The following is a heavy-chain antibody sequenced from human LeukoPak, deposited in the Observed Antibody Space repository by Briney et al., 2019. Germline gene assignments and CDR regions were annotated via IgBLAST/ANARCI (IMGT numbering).Heavy chain of an antibody. CDR1: GYTFTSYY. D-gene: IGHD3-22*01. CDR2: INPNSGGT. Sequence: ASVKVSCKASGYTFTSYYMHWVRQAPGQGLAWMGWINPNSGGTNYAQKFQGRVTMTRDTSISTAYMELSRLRSDDTAVYYCARAQGDYYDGSGYPDYWGQGTLATVS. V-gene: IGHV1-2*02. J-gene: IGHJ4*02. CDR3: ARAQGDYYDGSGYPDY.